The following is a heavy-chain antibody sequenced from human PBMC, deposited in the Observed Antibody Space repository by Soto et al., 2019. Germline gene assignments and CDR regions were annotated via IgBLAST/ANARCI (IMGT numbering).Heavy chain of an antibody. J-gene: IGHJ4*02. V-gene: IGHV3-23*01. D-gene: IGHD3-16*02. CDR1: GFTYSDYA. CDR3: AKGRYTVPDYIDY. Sequence: EVQVLESGGGLVQPGGSLRLSCAASGFTYSDYAMGWVRQAPGKGLEWVSIITSSGASTFYADSVKGRFSISRDNAKSTLYRQMSSLRVEDTAIYYCAKGRYTVPDYIDYWGQGTRVSVSS. CDR2: ITSSGAST.